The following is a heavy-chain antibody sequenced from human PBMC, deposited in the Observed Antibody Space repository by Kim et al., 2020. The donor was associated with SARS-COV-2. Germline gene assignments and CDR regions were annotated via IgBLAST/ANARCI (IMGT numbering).Heavy chain of an antibody. CDR3: ARGLRRPGQSSFYGLDV. CDR2: MRDKANRYTT. Sequence: GGSLRLSCAASGFTFSDYYMDWVRQAPGKGLEWVGRMRDKANRYTTEYAASVEGRFTISRDDSENSLFLQMNSLKTEDTAVYYCARGLRRPGQSSFYGLDVWCQGPADSVSS. D-gene: IGHD5-12*01. CDR1: GFTFSDYY. J-gene: IGHJ6*02. V-gene: IGHV3-72*01.